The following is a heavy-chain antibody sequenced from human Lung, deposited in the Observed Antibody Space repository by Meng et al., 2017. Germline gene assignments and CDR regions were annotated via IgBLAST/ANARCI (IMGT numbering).Heavy chain of an antibody. CDR1: GGSFSDYY. CDR2: INHSGST. D-gene: IGHD4-11*01. CDR3: ARGPTTMAHDFDY. Sequence: LQQWGAGLLKPSETLSLTCVVSGGSFSDYYWSWIRQPPGKGLEWIGEINHSGSTNYNPSLESRATISVDTSQNNLSLKLSSVTAADSAVYYCARGPTTMAHDFDYWGQGTLVTVFS. J-gene: IGHJ4*02. V-gene: IGHV4-34*01.